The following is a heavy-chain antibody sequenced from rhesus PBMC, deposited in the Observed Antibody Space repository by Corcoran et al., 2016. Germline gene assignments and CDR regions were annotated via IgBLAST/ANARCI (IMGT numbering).Heavy chain of an antibody. CDR3: ATSMNTVTTLGYGLDS. V-gene: IGHV1-198*02. D-gene: IGHD4-23*01. CDR2: IIPLVGIT. J-gene: IGHJ6*01. CDR1: DITFGRYA. Sequence: QVQLVQSGAEVQKPGASVKVSCKASDITFGRYATNWVRQATGQGLEWTGLIIPLVGITKYAGKIQGSGTIPADTSTSTAYIELSSLRSEDTAVDYWATSMNTVTTLGYGLDSWGQGVVVTVSS.